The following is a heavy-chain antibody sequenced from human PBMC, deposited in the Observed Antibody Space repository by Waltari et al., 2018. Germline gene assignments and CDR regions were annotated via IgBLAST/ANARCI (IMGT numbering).Heavy chain of an antibody. V-gene: IGHV4-59*01. CDR2: IYYNGTT. Sequence: QVQLQESGPGLVKPSGTLSLTCTVSGGSIRGYFWSWIRQPPGKGLECMGYIYYNGTTNYNPSLKCRVTISVDRSKNQFSLKLTSVTPADTAVYYCARGAAAHRYWGQGTLVTVSS. CDR1: GGSIRGYF. D-gene: IGHD6-13*01. CDR3: ARGAAAHRY. J-gene: IGHJ4*02.